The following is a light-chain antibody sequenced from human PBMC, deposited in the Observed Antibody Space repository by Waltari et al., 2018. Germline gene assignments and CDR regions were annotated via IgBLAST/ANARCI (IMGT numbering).Light chain of an antibody. V-gene: IGKV3-20*01. Sequence: EIVLTQSPGTLSLSPGERATLSCRASQSVGRSLAWYQQIPGQAPRLPIYGASSRATGIPDRFSGSGSGTDFSLTISRLEPEDFAVYFCQHYVRLPATFGQGTKVAI. J-gene: IGKJ1*01. CDR1: QSVGRS. CDR2: GAS. CDR3: QHYVRLPAT.